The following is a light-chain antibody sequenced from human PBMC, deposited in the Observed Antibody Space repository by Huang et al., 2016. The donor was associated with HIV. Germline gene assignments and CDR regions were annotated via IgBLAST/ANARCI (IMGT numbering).Light chain of an antibody. V-gene: IGKV3-11*01. CDR1: QSVSSY. CDR3: QQRSNWPPYT. Sequence: EIVLTQSPATLSLSPGERATLSCRASQSVSSYLAWYQQKPGQAPRLLIYDASNRATCIPARFSGSGSGTDFTITISSLEPEDFAVYYCQQRSNWPPYTFGQGTKLEI. J-gene: IGKJ2*01. CDR2: DAS.